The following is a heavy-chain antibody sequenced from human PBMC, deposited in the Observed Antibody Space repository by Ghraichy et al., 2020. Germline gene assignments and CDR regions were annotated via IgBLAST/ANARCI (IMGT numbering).Heavy chain of an antibody. CDR2: ISGSGGST. CDR3: AKGAIAARLPRGGPDRFDY. CDR1: GFTFSSYA. V-gene: IGHV3-23*01. D-gene: IGHD6-13*01. J-gene: IGHJ4*02. Sequence: GGSLRLSCAASGFTFSSYAMSWVRQAPGKGLEWVSAISGSGGSTYYADSVKGRFTISRDNSKNTLYLQMNSLRAEDTAVYYCAKGAIAARLPRGGPDRFDYWGQGTLVTVSS.